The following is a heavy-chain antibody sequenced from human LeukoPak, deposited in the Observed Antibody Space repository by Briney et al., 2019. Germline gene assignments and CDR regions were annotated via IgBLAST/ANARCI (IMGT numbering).Heavy chain of an antibody. D-gene: IGHD1-26*01. CDR3: AKDVGKWESLHFFDY. Sequence: GGSLRLSCAASGFTFSSSAMSWVRQAPGKGLGWVSAISDSGGRTYYADSVKGRFTISRDNSKNTLYLQMNSLRGDDTAVYYCAKDVGKWESLHFFDYWGQGTLVTVSS. CDR2: ISDSGGRT. CDR1: GFTFSSSA. V-gene: IGHV3-23*01. J-gene: IGHJ4*02.